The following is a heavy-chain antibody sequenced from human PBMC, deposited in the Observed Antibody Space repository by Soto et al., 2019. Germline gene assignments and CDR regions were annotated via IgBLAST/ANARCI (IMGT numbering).Heavy chain of an antibody. J-gene: IGHJ6*02. CDR2: ISHSGST. D-gene: IGHD6-19*01. CDR1: GGSISSSYW. V-gene: IGHV4-4*02. Sequence: QVQLQESGPGLVKPSGTLSLTCAVSGGSISSSYWWSWVRQPPGKGLEWIGEISHSGSTNSNPSLKSRLTILVDKSKNQFSPKLTSVTAADTAVYYCARRWAVADHYGMDVWGQGTTVTVSS. CDR3: ARRWAVADHYGMDV.